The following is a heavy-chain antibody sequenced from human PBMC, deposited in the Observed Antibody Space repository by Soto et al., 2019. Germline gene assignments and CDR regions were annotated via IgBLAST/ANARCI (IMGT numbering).Heavy chain of an antibody. Sequence: GGSLRLSCAASGFTFSDYYMSWIRQAPGKGLEWVSYISSSSSYTNYADSVKGRFTISRDNAKNSLYLQMNSLRAEDTAVYYCVRHLGETYFDYWGQGTLVTVSS. CDR1: GFTFSDYY. V-gene: IGHV3-11*03. J-gene: IGHJ4*02. CDR3: VRHLGETYFDY. D-gene: IGHD2-21*01. CDR2: ISSSSSYT.